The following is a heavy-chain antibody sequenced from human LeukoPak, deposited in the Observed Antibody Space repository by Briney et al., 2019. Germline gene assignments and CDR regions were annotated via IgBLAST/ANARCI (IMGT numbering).Heavy chain of an antibody. Sequence: PGGSLRLSCAASGFTFSSYEMNWVRQAPGKGLEWVSYISSDGYTMYYADSVKGRFTISRDNAKNSLSLQMNSLRAGDTAVYYCARGRHSSGWGEGTLVTVSS. CDR3: ARGRHSSG. D-gene: IGHD6-19*01. V-gene: IGHV3-48*03. CDR1: GFTFSSYE. J-gene: IGHJ4*02. CDR2: ISSDGYTM.